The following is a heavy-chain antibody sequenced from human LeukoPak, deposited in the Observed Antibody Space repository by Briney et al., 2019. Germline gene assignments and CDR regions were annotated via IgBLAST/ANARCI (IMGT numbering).Heavy chain of an antibody. CDR3: ANTLVRGVPSMDV. CDR1: GFTFSSYA. V-gene: IGHV3-23*01. J-gene: IGHJ6*02. D-gene: IGHD3-10*01. CDR2: ISGSGGST. Sequence: GGSLRLSCAASGFTFSSYAMSWVRQAPGNGLEWVSAISGSGGSTYYADAVKGRFTISRGNSRNTLYLQMRSLGAEDTAVYYCANTLVRGVPSMDVWGQGTTVTVS.